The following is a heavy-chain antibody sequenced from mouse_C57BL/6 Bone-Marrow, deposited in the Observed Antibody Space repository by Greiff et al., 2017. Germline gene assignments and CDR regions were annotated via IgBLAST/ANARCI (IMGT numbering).Heavy chain of an antibody. CDR1: GYTFTSYG. V-gene: IGHV1-58*01. CDR3: AREGIYYDYSWFAY. Sequence: VHVKQSGAELVRPGSSVKMSCKTSGYTFTSYGINWVKQRPGQGLEWIGYIYIGNGYTEYNEKFKGKATLTSDTSSSTAYMQLSSLTSEDSAVYYCAREGIYYDYSWFAYWGQGTLVTVSA. D-gene: IGHD2-4*01. CDR2: IYIGNGYT. J-gene: IGHJ3*01.